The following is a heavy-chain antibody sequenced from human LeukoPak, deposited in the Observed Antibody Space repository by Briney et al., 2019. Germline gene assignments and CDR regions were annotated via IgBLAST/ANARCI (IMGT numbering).Heavy chain of an antibody. V-gene: IGHV3-48*02. CDR3: ARDEGYSGYVQDY. CDR1: GFTFSSYS. D-gene: IGHD5-12*01. Sequence: GGSLRLSCAASGFTFSSYSMNWVRQAPGKGLEWFSYISSGTDTIYYADSVKGRFTISRDNAKNSLYLQMNSLRDEDTAVYYCARDEGYSGYVQDYWGQGTLVTVSS. J-gene: IGHJ4*02. CDR2: ISSGTDTI.